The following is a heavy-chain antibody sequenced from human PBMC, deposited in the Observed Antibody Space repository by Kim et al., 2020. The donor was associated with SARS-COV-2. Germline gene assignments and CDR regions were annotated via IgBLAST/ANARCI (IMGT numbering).Heavy chain of an antibody. D-gene: IGHD3-9*01. Sequence: ASVKVSCKASGYTFTSYDINWVLQATGQGLELMGWMNPNSGNTGYAQKFQGRVTMTRNTSISTAYMELSSLRSEDTAVYYCARAPKMRYDILTGTHGDYYYMDVWGKGTTVTVSS. CDR3: ARAPKMRYDILTGTHGDYYYMDV. J-gene: IGHJ6*03. V-gene: IGHV1-8*01. CDR1: GYTFTSYD. CDR2: MNPNSGNT.